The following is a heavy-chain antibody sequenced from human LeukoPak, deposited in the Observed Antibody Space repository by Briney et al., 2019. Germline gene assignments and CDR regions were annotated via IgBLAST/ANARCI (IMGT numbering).Heavy chain of an antibody. D-gene: IGHD5-12*01. CDR1: GGSISSYY. CDR3: ARDLRSGYDLSWFDP. J-gene: IGHJ5*02. V-gene: IGHV4-4*07. Sequence: KPSETPSPTRTVSGGSISSYYWGWIRQPAGEGLGWVWRIYTSGSTNYNPSLKSRVTMSVDTSKNQFSLKLSSVTAADTAVYYCARDLRSGYDLSWFDPWGQGTLVTVSS. CDR2: IYTSGST.